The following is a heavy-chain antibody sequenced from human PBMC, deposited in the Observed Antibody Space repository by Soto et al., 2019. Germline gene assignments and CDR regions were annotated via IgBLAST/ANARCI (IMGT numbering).Heavy chain of an antibody. CDR1: GYTFTSYG. V-gene: IGHV1-18*04. Sequence: GASVKVSCKASGYTFTSYGISWVRQAPGQGLEWMGWISAYNGNTNYAQKLQGRVTMTTDTSTSTAYMELRSLRSDDTAVYYCARDHSAIVVVKGYYYYYGMDVWGQGTTVTVSS. D-gene: IGHD3-22*01. CDR2: ISAYNGNT. CDR3: ARDHSAIVVVKGYYYYYGMDV. J-gene: IGHJ6*02.